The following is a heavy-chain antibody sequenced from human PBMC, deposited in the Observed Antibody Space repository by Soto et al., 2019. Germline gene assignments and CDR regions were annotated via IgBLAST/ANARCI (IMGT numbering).Heavy chain of an antibody. CDR3: VKGRCRNTTCYTVSLDY. CDR1: GFSFSDYA. V-gene: IGHV3-64D*08. Sequence: SLRLSCSASGFSFSDYAMHWVRQAPGKGPEYISGISSNGDTTYYADSVRDRITISRDNSKKTVYLQMSSLRPEDTAVYYCVKGRCRNTTCYTVSLDYWGLGTLVTVSS. J-gene: IGHJ4*02. D-gene: IGHD2-2*02. CDR2: ISSNGDTT.